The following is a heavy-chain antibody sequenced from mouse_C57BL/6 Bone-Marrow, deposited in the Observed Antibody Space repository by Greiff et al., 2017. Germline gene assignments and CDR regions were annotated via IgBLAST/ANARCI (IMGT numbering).Heavy chain of an antibody. CDR2: IAPEDGET. V-gene: IGHV14-2*01. CDR3: ARGRFTTVVADYAMDY. J-gene: IGHJ4*01. D-gene: IGHD1-1*01. Sequence: VQLQQSGAELVTPGASVKLSCSASGFNIKDYYMHWVKQRTEQGLEWIGRIAPEDGETKYAPKFQGKATITADTSSNTAYLQLSSLTSEDTAVYYWARGRFTTVVADYAMDYWGQGTSVTVSS. CDR1: GFNIKDYY.